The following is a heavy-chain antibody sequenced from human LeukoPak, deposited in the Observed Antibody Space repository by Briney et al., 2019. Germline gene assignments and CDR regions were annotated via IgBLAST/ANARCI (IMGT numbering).Heavy chain of an antibody. CDR2: ISYDGSNK. CDR3: ANAIAVAQSDY. D-gene: IGHD6-19*01. Sequence: GGSLRLSCAASGFTFSSYGMHWVRQAPGKGLEGVAVISYDGSNKYYADSVKGRFTISRDNSKNTLYLQMNSLRAEDTAVYYCANAIAVAQSDYWGQGTLVTVSS. CDR1: GFTFSSYG. J-gene: IGHJ4*02. V-gene: IGHV3-30*18.